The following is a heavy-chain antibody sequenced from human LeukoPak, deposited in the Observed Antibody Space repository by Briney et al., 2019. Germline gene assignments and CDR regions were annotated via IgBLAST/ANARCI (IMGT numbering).Heavy chain of an antibody. D-gene: IGHD2-2*01. V-gene: IGHV1-69*13. CDR3: ARGLYCSSSTSCYDYGMDV. CDR2: FIPILGTA. Sequence: GASVKVSCKASGGTFRSYGLNWVRQAPGQGLEWMGGFIPILGTAKYTQKLQGRVTITADESTSTAYMELSSLRYEDTAVYYCARGLYCSSSTSCYDYGMDVWGQGTTVTVSS. CDR1: GGTFRSYG. J-gene: IGHJ6*02.